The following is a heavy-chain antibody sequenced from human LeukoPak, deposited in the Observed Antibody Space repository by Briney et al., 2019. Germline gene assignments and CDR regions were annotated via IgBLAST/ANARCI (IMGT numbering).Heavy chain of an antibody. J-gene: IGHJ3*02. CDR1: GFTFSSYS. CDR2: ISSSSSYI. V-gene: IGHV3-21*01. CDR3: ARATPHSSSWASGSYLRLKAFDI. Sequence: GGSLRLSCAASGFTFSSYSMNWVRQAPGKGLEWVSSISSSSSYIYYADSVKGRFTISRDNAKNSLYLQMNSLRAEDTAVYYCARATPHSSSWASGSYLRLKAFDIWGQGTMVTVSS. D-gene: IGHD6-13*01.